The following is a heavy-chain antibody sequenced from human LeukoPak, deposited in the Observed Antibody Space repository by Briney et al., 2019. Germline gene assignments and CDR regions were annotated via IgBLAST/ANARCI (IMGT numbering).Heavy chain of an antibody. V-gene: IGHV3-74*01. Sequence: GGSLRLSCEVSGFTFSSYWMYWVRQVPGKGLVWVSRLNGYGDYTDYEDSVKGRFTISRDNAKNSLYLQMSSLRAEDTAVYYCARDTSGQTMATIRGFDYWGQGTLVTVSS. CDR2: LNGYGDYT. CDR3: ARDTSGQTMATIRGFDY. D-gene: IGHD5-12*01. CDR1: GFTFSSYW. J-gene: IGHJ4*02.